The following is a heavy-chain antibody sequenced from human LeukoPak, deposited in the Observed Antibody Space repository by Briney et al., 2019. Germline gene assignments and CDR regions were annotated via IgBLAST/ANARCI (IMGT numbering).Heavy chain of an antibody. CDR2: IYPGDSDT. V-gene: IGHV5-51*01. CDR3: LRAPSALGPLDY. Sequence: GESLKISCQTSGYSFTTYWIGWVRQMPGKGLEWMGIIYPGDSDTRYSPSFQGQVTISADKSISTAYLQWSSLKASDTAMYYCLRAPSALGPLDYWGQGTLVTVSS. J-gene: IGHJ4*02. CDR1: GYSFTTYW.